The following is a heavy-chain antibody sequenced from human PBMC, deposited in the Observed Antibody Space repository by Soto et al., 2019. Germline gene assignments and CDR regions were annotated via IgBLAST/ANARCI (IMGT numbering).Heavy chain of an antibody. V-gene: IGHV3-30-3*01. CDR2: ISYDGSNK. Sequence: GGSLRLSCAASGFTFSSYAMHWVRQAPGKGLEWVAVISYDGSNKYYADSVKGRFTISRDNSKNTLYLQMNSLRAEDTAVYYCATSHTPYSSGWYVQYWGQGTLVTVSS. J-gene: IGHJ4*02. CDR3: ATSHTPYSSGWYVQY. CDR1: GFTFSSYA. D-gene: IGHD6-19*01.